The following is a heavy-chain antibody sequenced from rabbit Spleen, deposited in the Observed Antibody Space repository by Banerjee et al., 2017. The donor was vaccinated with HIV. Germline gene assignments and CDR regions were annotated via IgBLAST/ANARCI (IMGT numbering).Heavy chain of an antibody. D-gene: IGHD3-1*01. CDR2: IGTTSGSA. Sequence: QEHLEESGGRLVQPGGTLTLTCKASGFDLSSYYYMCWVRQAPGKGLELIACIGTTSGSAAYASWAKGRFTISRSTNLNTVDLKMTSLTAADTATYFCARDLASVVGWNFSLWGPGTLVTVS. J-gene: IGHJ4*01. V-gene: IGHV1S43*01. CDR1: GFDLSSYYY. CDR3: ARDLASVVGWNFSL.